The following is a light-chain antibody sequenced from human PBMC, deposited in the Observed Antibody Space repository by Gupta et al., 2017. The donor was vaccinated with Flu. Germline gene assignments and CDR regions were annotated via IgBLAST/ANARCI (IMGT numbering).Light chain of an antibody. CDR3: AATDDSKRGV. V-gene: IGLV1-47*01. CDR2: RNN. CDR1: SSNIGSNS. Sequence: QSVLTPPPSSSGTPVPRVTISCSGSSSNIGSNSVYWYQQPPGTANKLLIYRNNQRPSGVPDRFSGSKSGTAATLPISGRRAEEEADYYSAATDDSKRGVFGGGTKLTVL. J-gene: IGLJ2*01.